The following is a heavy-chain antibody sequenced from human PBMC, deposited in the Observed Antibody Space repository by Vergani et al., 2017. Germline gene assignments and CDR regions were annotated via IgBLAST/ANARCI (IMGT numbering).Heavy chain of an antibody. CDR3: ARDFGGEWYFDL. CDR1: GNPISSKNC. D-gene: IGHD4-23*01. CDR2: ICHTEDT. J-gene: IGHJ2*01. Sequence: QVQLQDSGPGLVKPPGTLSLPWAVLGNPISSKNCWIWVPQPPGKGLEWIGEICHTEDTKYSPSLKSRVTVSVDESRNLFSLRLNSVTAADTAVYYCARDFGGEWYFDLWGRGATVTVSS. V-gene: IGHV4-4*03.